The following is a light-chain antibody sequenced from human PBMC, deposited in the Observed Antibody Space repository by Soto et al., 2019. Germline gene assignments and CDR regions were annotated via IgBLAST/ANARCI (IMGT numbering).Light chain of an antibody. CDR3: SSYAGSNNWAV. J-gene: IGLJ3*02. CDR2: EDT. Sequence: QSALTQPPSASGSPGQSVTISCTGTSSDVGGYNYVSWYQQHPGKAPKLIIYEDTKRPSGVPDRFTGSKSGNTASLTVSGLQAEDEADHYCSSYAGSNNWAVFGGGTKVTVL. CDR1: SSDVGGYNY. V-gene: IGLV2-8*01.